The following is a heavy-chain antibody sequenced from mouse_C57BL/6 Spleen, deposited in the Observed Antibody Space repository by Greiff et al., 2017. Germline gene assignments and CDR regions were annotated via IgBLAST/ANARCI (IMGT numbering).Heavy chain of an antibody. V-gene: IGHV5-6*01. D-gene: IGHD1-1*01. CDR1: GFTFSSYG. CDR3: ARACYGSSYDWYFDV. CDR2: ISSGGSYT. Sequence: EVKLVESGGDLVKPGGSLKLSCAASGFTFSSYGMSWVRQTPDKRLEWVATISSGGSYTYYPDSVKGRFTISRDNAKNTLYLQMSSLKSDDTAMYNCARACYGSSYDWYFDVWGTGTTVTVSS. J-gene: IGHJ1*03.